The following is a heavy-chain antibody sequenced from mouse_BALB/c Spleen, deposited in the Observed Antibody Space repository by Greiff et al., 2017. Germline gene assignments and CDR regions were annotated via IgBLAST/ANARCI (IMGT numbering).Heavy chain of an antibody. Sequence: LVESGPGLVKPSQSLSLTCTVTGYSITSDYAWNWIRQFPGNKLEWMGYISYSGSTSYNPSLKSRISITRDTSKNQFFLQLNSVTTEDTATYYCARRDGPWFAYWGQGTLVTVSA. CDR1: GYSITSDYA. CDR3: ARRDGPWFAY. D-gene: IGHD2-3*01. J-gene: IGHJ3*01. V-gene: IGHV3-2*02. CDR2: ISYSGST.